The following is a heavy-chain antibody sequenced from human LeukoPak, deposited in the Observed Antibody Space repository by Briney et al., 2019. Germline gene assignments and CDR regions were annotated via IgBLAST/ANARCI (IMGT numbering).Heavy chain of an antibody. CDR2: IKQDGSEK. V-gene: IGHV3-7*03. Sequence: GGSLRLSCAASGFTFSSYWMSWVRQAPGKGLEWVANIKQDGSEKYYVDSVKVRFTISRDNAKNSLYLQMNSLRAEDTAVYYCARAQDIVVVPAAIFDYWGQGTLVTVSS. D-gene: IGHD2-2*02. CDR3: ARAQDIVVVPAAIFDY. CDR1: GFTFSSYW. J-gene: IGHJ4*02.